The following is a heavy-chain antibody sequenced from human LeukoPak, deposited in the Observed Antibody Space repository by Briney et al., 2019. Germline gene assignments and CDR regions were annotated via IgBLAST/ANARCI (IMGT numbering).Heavy chain of an antibody. CDR3: ASVYYSGWNFHY. CDR1: GGSINSYY. CDR2: IYYSGST. Sequence: SETLSLTCTVSGGSINSYYWSWIRQPPGKGLEWIGYIYYSGSTNYNPSLKSRVTISVDTSKNQFSLKLSSVTAADTAVYYCASVYYSGWNFHYWGQGTLVTVSS. V-gene: IGHV4-59*01. D-gene: IGHD6-19*01. J-gene: IGHJ4*02.